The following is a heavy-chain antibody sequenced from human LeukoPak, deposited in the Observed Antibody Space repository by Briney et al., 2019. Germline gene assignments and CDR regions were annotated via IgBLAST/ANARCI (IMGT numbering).Heavy chain of an antibody. Sequence: GSPKTPCYSPGYPLPTYWIGLVPQMPGKGPEWVVIIYRGDTRSTYCPTCQGQVTIAAAKSIRSAYLQWISLKASDTAIYYCVRHLRDITSCPNYWGPGTLITVAS. J-gene: IGHJ4*02. CDR1: GYPLPTYW. CDR2: IYRGDTRS. V-gene: IGHV5-51*01. CDR3: VRHLRDITSCPNY. D-gene: IGHD2-2*01.